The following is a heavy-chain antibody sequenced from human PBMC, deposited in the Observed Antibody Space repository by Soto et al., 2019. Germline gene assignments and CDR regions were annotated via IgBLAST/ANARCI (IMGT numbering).Heavy chain of an antibody. CDR3: AHREMDNWFDH. V-gene: IGHV2-5*02. Sequence: QITLEESGPTLVKPTQTLRLTCTSSGFSVSTNGLGVGWIRQTPGKAPEWLGLIYWDVGQRYSASLKSRLTINRDTSKKQVDLTIPNMDAVDTGRCSCAHREMDNWFDHWGQGTMVTVSS. CDR2: IYWDVGQ. CDR1: GFSVSTNGLG. J-gene: IGHJ5*02.